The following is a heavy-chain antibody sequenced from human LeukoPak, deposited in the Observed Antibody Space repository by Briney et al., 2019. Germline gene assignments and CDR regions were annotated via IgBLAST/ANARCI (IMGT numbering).Heavy chain of an antibody. Sequence: ASVKVTCKASGYTFTSYGISWVRQAPGQGLEWMGWISAYNGNTNYAQKLQGRITMTTDTSTSTAYMELRSLRSDDTAVYYCASGMDYGLAHAFDIWGQGTMVTVSS. D-gene: IGHD4-17*01. CDR3: ASGMDYGLAHAFDI. CDR2: ISAYNGNT. V-gene: IGHV1-18*01. J-gene: IGHJ3*02. CDR1: GYTFTSYG.